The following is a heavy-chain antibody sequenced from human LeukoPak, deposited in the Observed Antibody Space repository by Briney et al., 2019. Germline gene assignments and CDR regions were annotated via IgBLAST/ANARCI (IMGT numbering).Heavy chain of an antibody. CDR3: ARCLHYYGSGSYYRGAFDI. D-gene: IGHD3-10*01. V-gene: IGHV4-34*01. J-gene: IGHJ3*02. CDR1: GGSFSDYY. CDR2: INHSGST. Sequence: PSETLSLTCGVYGGSFSDYYWSWIRQPPGKGLEWIGEINHSGSTNYNPSLKSRVTISVDMSKNQFSLKLSSVTAADTAVYYCARCLHYYGSGSYYRGAFDIWGQGTMVTVSS.